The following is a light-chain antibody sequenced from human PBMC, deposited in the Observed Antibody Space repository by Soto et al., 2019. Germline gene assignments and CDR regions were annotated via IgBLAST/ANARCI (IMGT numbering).Light chain of an antibody. CDR1: ESIDNW. J-gene: IGKJ1*01. Sequence: DIQMTQSPSTLSASVGDTVTITCRARESIDNWLAWYQQKPGKAPKLLIFAASTLARGVPSRFSGRGSGAEITLTISSLQADDYATFYCQQYHTDWTFGQGTKVDIK. V-gene: IGKV1-5*01. CDR2: AAS. CDR3: QQYHTDWT.